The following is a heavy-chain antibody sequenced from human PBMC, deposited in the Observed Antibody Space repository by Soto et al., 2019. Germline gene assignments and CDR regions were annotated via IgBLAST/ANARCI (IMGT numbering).Heavy chain of an antibody. V-gene: IGHV3-49*03. J-gene: IGHJ5*02. Sequence: GGSLRLSCTASGFTFGDYAMSWFRQAPGKGLEWVGFIRSKAYGGTTEYAASVKGRFTISRDDSKSIAYLQMNSLKTEDTAVYYCTGYVLLTKNWFAPWGQGTLVTVSS. D-gene: IGHD3-10*01. CDR3: TGYVLLTKNWFAP. CDR1: GFTFGDYA. CDR2: IRSKAYGGTT.